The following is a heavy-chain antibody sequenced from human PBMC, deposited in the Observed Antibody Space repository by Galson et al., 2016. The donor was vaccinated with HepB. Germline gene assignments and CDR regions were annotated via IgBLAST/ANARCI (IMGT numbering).Heavy chain of an antibody. Sequence: TLSLTCNVSGDSINSLGYYWTWIRQHPGKGLEWIGYIYYIGSIYNNPSLKSRVTISGDTSENQFSLKLRSVTAADTAVYYCARASAAGRWVLDYWGQGTLVTVSS. V-gene: IGHV4-31*03. CDR1: GDSINSLGYY. CDR3: ARASAAGRWVLDY. D-gene: IGHD6-13*01. J-gene: IGHJ4*02. CDR2: IYYIGSI.